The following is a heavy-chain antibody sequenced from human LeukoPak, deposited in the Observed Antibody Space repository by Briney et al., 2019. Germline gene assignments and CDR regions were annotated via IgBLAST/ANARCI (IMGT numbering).Heavy chain of an antibody. J-gene: IGHJ4*02. D-gene: IGHD3-22*01. V-gene: IGHV3-53*01. CDR3: ARDIWDSSGRFFDY. CDR1: GFTVSSNY. CDR2: IYSGGST. Sequence: GSLRLSCAASGFTVSSNYMSWVRQAPGKGLEWVSVIYSGGSTYYADSVKGRFTISRDNSKNTLYLQMNSLRAEDTAVYYCARDIWDSSGRFFDYWGQGTLVTVSS.